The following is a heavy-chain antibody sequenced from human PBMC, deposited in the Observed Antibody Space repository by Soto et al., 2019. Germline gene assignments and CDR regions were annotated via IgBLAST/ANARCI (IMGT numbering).Heavy chain of an antibody. Sequence: GGSLRLSCAASGFTFSNYGMHWVRQAPGKGLEWVAVIWYDGSNKYYADSVKGRFTISRDNSKNTLYLQMNSLRAEDTAVYYCARDQYYYYMDVWGKGTTVTVSS. J-gene: IGHJ6*03. CDR2: IWYDGSNK. CDR3: ARDQYYYYMDV. CDR1: GFTFSNYG. V-gene: IGHV3-33*01.